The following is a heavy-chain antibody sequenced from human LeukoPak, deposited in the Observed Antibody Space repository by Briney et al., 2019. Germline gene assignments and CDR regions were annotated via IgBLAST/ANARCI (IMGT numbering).Heavy chain of an antibody. V-gene: IGHV4-34*01. D-gene: IGHD6-13*01. Sequence: PSETLSLTCAVYGGSFSAYSWTWIRQPPGKGLEWIGEINHGGGTNHNPSLKSRVSISRDSSKNQIFLKLRSVTAADTAVYYCSGPKAGAAFEIWSQGTMVTVSS. CDR3: SGPKAGAAFEI. CDR1: GGSFSAYS. J-gene: IGHJ3*02. CDR2: INHGGGT.